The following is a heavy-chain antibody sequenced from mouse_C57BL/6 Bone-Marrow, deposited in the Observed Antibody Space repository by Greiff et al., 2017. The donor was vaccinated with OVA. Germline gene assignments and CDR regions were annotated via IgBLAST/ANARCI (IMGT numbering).Heavy chain of an antibody. CDR1: GYTFTDYE. J-gene: IGHJ4*01. V-gene: IGHV1-15*01. CDR2: IDPEPGGT. CDR3: TRGYSNYYAMDY. Sequence: QVQLQQSGAELVRPGASVTLSCKASGYTFTDYEMHWVKQTPVHGLEWIGAIDPEPGGTAYNQKFKGKAILTADKSSSTAYMELRSLTSEDSAVYYCTRGYSNYYAMDYWGQGTSVTASS. D-gene: IGHD2-5*01.